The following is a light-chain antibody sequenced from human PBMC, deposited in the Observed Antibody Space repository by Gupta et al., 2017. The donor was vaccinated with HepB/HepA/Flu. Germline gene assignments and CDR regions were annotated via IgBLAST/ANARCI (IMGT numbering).Light chain of an antibody. CDR1: QTTNSY. V-gene: IGKV1-39*01. J-gene: IGKJ2*01. CDR3: QQTYSIPYT. CDR2: AAS. Sequence: DIQMIQSPSSLSASVGDRVTITCRASQTTNSYLNWYQQRVGKAPQLLISAASSLQSGVPSRFSGGGSEKHFTLTISSLQPEDFATYYCQQTYSIPYTFGQGTKVEIK.